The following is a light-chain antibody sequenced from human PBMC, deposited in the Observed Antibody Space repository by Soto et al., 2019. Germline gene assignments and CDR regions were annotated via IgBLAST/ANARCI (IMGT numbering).Light chain of an antibody. CDR1: SSDVGSYNY. V-gene: IGLV2-14*03. CDR2: DVS. Sequence: QSVLTQPASVSGSPGQSITISCTGTSSDVGSYNYVSWYQQHPGKAPKLMIYDVSSRPSGVSSRFSGSKSDNTASLTISGLQAEDEADYYCSSYTGSSTYVFGTGTKLTV. CDR3: SSYTGSSTYV. J-gene: IGLJ1*01.